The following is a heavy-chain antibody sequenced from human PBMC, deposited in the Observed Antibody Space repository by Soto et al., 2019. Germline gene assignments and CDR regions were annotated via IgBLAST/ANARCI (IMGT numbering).Heavy chain of an antibody. D-gene: IGHD7-27*01. J-gene: IGHJ2*01. CDR3: ARGLGIPYWYFDL. CDR2: INPHIGGT. V-gene: IGHV1-2*02. CDR1: GSTFTGYY. Sequence: QVQLVQSGAEVKKPGASVKVSCKAYGSTFTGYYIHWVRQAPGQGLEWMGWINPHIGGTNYEQKFQGRVTMTRDTSISPVYMELSRLRSDDTAVYSCARGLGIPYWYFDLWGRGTLVTVSS.